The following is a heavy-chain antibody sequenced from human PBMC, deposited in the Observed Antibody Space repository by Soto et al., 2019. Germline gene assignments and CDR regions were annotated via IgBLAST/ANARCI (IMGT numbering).Heavy chain of an antibody. CDR1: WFSLSKPNGMN. Sequence: GSGATPGNPPENLPLACTLPWFSLSKPNGMNVGWIRPPPGKALEWLTLIYWNDDKRYNPSLKSRLTITKDTSENQVVLTMTNMDPVDTATYYCVHSRQQVPEDTFDMWGQGTMVTVSS. V-gene: IGHV2-5*01. D-gene: IGHD6-13*01. CDR2: IYWNDDK. J-gene: IGHJ3*02. CDR3: VHSRQQVPEDTFDM.